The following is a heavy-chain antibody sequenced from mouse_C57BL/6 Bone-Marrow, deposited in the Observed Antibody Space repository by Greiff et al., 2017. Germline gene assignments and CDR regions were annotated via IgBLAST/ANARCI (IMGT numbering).Heavy chain of an antibody. Sequence: EVHLVESGGGLVKPGGSLKLSCAASGFTFSSYAMSWVRQTPEKRLEWVATISDGGRYTYYPDNVKGRFTISRDNAKNNLYLQMSHLKSEDTAMYYCARTWETTPEAYWGQGTLVTVSA. CDR2: ISDGGRYT. J-gene: IGHJ3*01. CDR3: ARTWETTPEAY. V-gene: IGHV5-4*01. CDR1: GFTFSSYA. D-gene: IGHD1-1*01.